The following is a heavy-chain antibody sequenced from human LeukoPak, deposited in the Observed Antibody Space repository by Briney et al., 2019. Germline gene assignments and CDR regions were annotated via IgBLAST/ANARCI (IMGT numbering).Heavy chain of an antibody. V-gene: IGHV3-23*01. CDR1: GFAFTNYA. D-gene: IGHD1/OR15-1a*01. CDR2: LTSSGDTT. J-gene: IGHJ6*02. CDR3: AKVRGTNYYYYGMDV. Sequence: GGSLRLSCAASGFAFTNYAMSWVRQAPGKGLEWVSSLTSSGDTTYYADSVKGRFTVSRDNSKNTLFLQINSLRADDTAVYYCAKVRGTNYYYYGMDVWGQGTTVTVSS.